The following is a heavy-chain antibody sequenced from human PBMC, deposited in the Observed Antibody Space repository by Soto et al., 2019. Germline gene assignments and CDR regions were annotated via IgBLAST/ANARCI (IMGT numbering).Heavy chain of an antibody. CDR3: ASGIQLWLRRINNGYSG. Sequence: GASVKVSCKASGYTFTSYGISWVRQAPGQGLEWMGGIIPMFGTANYAQRFQDRVTITADESTNTVYMELSSLRSKDTAVYFCASGIQLWLRRINNGYSGWGQGTLVTVSS. J-gene: IGHJ4*02. CDR2: IIPMFGTA. V-gene: IGHV1-69*13. CDR1: GYTFTSYG. D-gene: IGHD5-18*01.